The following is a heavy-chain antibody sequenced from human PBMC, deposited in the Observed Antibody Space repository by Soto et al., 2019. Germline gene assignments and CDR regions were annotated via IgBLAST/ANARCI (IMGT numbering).Heavy chain of an antibody. CDR2: INPETGGT. V-gene: IGHV1-2*02. J-gene: IGHJ4*02. CDR1: GYTFTGYS. Sequence: QVQLVQSGAEVKKPGASVKVSCQTSGYTFTGYSIHWVRQAPGHGLEWMGWINPETGGTNYAQKFQGRVTMSRDTSIDTAYMELSSLRSDDTAVYLCGWFGGKFDFWGQGTLVTVSS. D-gene: IGHD3-3*01. CDR3: GWFGGKFDF.